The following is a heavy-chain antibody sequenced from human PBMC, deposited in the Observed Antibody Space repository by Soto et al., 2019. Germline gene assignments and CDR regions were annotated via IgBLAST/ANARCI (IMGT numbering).Heavy chain of an antibody. D-gene: IGHD3-3*01. CDR1: GGTFSSYA. J-gene: IGHJ6*02. Sequence: SVKVSCKASGGTFSSYAICWVRQAPGQGLEWMGGNSPIFGTTDNAQKFQGRVTITADESTSTAYMGLSSLRSEDTAVYYCARDRITIFGVAEEYYYGMDVWGQGTTVTV. CDR3: ARDRITIFGVAEEYYYGMDV. CDR2: NSPIFGTT. V-gene: IGHV1-69*13.